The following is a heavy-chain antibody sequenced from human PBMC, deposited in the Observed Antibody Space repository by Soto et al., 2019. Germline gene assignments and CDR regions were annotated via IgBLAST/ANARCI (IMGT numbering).Heavy chain of an antibody. J-gene: IGHJ4*02. D-gene: IGHD6-19*01. CDR3: ATSAGSSGWYISGYDY. V-gene: IGHV4-31*03. CDR2: IYYSGST. CDR1: GGSISSGGYY. Sequence: SETLSLTCTVSGGSISSGGYYWSWIRQHPGKGLEWIVYIYYSGSTYYNPSLKSRVTISVDTSKNQSSLKLSSVTAADTAVYYCATSAGSSGWYISGYDYWGQGTLVTVS.